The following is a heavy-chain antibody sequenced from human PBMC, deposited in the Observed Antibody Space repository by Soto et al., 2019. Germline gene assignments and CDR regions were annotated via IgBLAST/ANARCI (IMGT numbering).Heavy chain of an antibody. J-gene: IGHJ4*02. Sequence: QVQLQESGPGRVKPSDTLSLTCAVSGYSISSSNWWGWIRQPPGKGLEFIGSVYYTGSTYYDPSLKSRVTMSVDTSKNQFSLKLSSVSAVDTAVYYCARIARSNSFDYWGQGTLVTVSS. CDR1: GYSISSSNW. V-gene: IGHV4-28*01. CDR3: ARIARSNSFDY. CDR2: VYYTGST. D-gene: IGHD6-6*01.